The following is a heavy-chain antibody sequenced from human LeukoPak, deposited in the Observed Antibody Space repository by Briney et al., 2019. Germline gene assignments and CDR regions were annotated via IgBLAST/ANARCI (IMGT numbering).Heavy chain of an antibody. CDR2: IYYSGST. D-gene: IGHD3-9*01. V-gene: IGHV4-59*01. CDR3: ARGHFDWLLSGNWFDP. Sequence: SETLSLTCTVSGGSISSYYWSWIRQPPGKGLEWIGYIYYSGSTNYNPSLKSRVTISVDTSKNRFSLKLSSVTAADTAVYYCARGHFDWLLSGNWFDPWGQGTLVTVSS. J-gene: IGHJ5*02. CDR1: GGSISSYY.